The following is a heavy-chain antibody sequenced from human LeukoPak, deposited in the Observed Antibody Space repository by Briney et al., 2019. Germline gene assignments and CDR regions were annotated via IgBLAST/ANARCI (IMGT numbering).Heavy chain of an antibody. Sequence: ASVKVSCKASGYTFTGYYMHWVRQAPGQGLEWMGWINPNSGGTNYAQKFQGRVTMTRDTSISTAYMELSRPRSDDTAVYYCARQHSSGWYRLYYFDYWGQGTLVTVSS. D-gene: IGHD6-19*01. V-gene: IGHV1-2*02. CDR1: GYTFTGYY. J-gene: IGHJ4*02. CDR2: INPNSGGT. CDR3: ARQHSSGWYRLYYFDY.